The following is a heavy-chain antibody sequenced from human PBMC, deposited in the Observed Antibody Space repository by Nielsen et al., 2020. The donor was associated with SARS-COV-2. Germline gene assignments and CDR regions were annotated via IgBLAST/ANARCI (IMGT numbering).Heavy chain of an antibody. D-gene: IGHD3-22*01. CDR2: ISWNSGSI. J-gene: IGHJ3*02. V-gene: IGHV3-9*01. Sequence: LKISCAASGFTFDDYAMHWVRQAPGKGLEWVSGISWNSGSIGYADSVKGRFTISRDNAKNSLYLQMNSLRAEDTALYYCAKGGIRYYYDSSGLSAFDIWGQGTMVTVSS. CDR1: GFTFDDYA. CDR3: AKGGIRYYYDSSGLSAFDI.